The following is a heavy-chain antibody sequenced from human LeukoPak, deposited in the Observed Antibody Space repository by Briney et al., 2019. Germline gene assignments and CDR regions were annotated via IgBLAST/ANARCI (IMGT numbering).Heavy chain of an antibody. CDR1: GGSISSYY. V-gene: IGHV4-4*07. CDR2: IYTSGST. J-gene: IGHJ4*02. CDR3: ARVGCSGGSCLLDY. D-gene: IGHD2-15*01. Sequence: KPSETLSLTCTVSGGSISSYYWSWIRQPAGKGLEWIGRIYTSGSTNYNPSLKSRVTMSVDTSKNQFSLKLSSVTAADTAVYDCARVGCSGGSCLLDYWGQGTLVTVSS.